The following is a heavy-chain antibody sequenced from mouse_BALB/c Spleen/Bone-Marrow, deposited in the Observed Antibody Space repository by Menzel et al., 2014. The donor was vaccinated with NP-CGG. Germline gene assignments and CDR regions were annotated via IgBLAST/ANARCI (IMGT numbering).Heavy chain of an antibody. CDR1: GYTFTSYY. CDR2: INPSNGGT. V-gene: IGHV1S81*02. J-gene: IGHJ1*01. Sequence: VQLQQSGAELVKPGASVKLSCKASGYTFTSYYMYLVKQRPGQGLEWIGEINPSNGGTNFNEKFKSKATLTVDKSSSTAYMQLSSLTSEDSAVYYCTRSDGYYVPHWYFDVWGAGTTVTVSS. D-gene: IGHD2-3*01. CDR3: TRSDGYYVPHWYFDV.